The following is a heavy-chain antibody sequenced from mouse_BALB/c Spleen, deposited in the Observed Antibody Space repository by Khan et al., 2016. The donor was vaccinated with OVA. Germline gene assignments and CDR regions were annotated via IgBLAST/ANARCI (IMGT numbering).Heavy chain of an antibody. J-gene: IGHJ1*01. CDR1: GFSLSRYS. V-gene: IGHV2-6-4*01. CDR3: ARKHYGGGYWYFDV. CDR2: IWGGGST. Sequence: QVQLKESGPGLVAPSQSLSITCTVSGFSLSRYSVHWVRQPPGKGLEWLGMIWGGGSTTYHSALKSSMSICQDNSKSQVFLKMNSLQTDDTAMYYCARKHYGGGYWYFDVWGAGTTVTVSS. D-gene: IGHD1-1*01.